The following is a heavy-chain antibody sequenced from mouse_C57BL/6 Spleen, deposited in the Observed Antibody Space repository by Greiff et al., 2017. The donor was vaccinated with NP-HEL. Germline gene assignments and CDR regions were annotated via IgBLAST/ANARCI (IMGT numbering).Heavy chain of an antibody. CDR1: GFTFSDYG. D-gene: IGHD1-1*01. CDR2: ISSGSSTI. CDR3: ARGGNYYGSSYRYVDV. J-gene: IGHJ1*03. V-gene: IGHV5-17*01. Sequence: EVQVVESGGGLVKPGGSLKLSCAASGFTFSDYGMHWVRQAPEKGLEWVAYISSGSSTIYYADTVKGRFTISRDNAKNTLFLQMTSLRSEDTAMYYCARGGNYYGSSYRYVDVWGTGTTVTVSS.